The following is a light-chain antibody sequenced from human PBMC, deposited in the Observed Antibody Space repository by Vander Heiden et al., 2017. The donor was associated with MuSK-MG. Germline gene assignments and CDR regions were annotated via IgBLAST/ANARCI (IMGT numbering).Light chain of an antibody. V-gene: IGKV1-39*01. CDR2: AAS. J-gene: IGKJ5*01. CDR3: QQNDGTPPIT. Sequence: DIQMTQSPSSLSASVADRVTITCPSSQSISSYLNWYQQKPGKAPKLLIYAASSLQSGGPSRFSGSGYGTDFTLTISSRQPEDFATYYCQQNDGTPPITFGQGTRLEIK. CDR1: QSISSY.